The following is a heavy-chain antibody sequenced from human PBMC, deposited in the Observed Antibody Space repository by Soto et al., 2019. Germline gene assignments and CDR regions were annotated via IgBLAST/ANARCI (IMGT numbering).Heavy chain of an antibody. J-gene: IGHJ6*02. CDR2: IKPDGSEK. CDR3: GRDWYV. Sequence: EVQLVESGGGLVQPGGSLRLSCAASGITISTYWMSWVRQAPGKGLEWVANIKPDGSEKYYVDSVKGRFTISRDDVKNSLYLQMNSLRAEDRAVYYCGRDWYVWGQGTTVTVSS. CDR1: GITISTYW. V-gene: IGHV3-7*05.